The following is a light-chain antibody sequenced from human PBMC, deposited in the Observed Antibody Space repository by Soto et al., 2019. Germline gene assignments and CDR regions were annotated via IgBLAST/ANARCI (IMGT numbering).Light chain of an antibody. V-gene: IGLV2-14*03. J-gene: IGLJ1*01. CDR1: SSDVGGFNY. CDR2: EVS. CDR3: SSRTTSSTVYV. Sequence: QSALTQPASLSGSPGQSITISCTGTSSDVGGFNYVSWYQQHPGKAPKLMIYEVSNRPSGVSNRFSGSKSGNTASLTISGLQAEDEANYFCSSRTTSSTVYVSGTGTKGTVL.